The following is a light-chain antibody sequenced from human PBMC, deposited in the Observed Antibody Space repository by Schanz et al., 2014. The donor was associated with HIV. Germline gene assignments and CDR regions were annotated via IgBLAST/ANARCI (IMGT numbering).Light chain of an antibody. V-gene: IGKV3D-20*02. J-gene: IGKJ1*01. CDR2: DAS. CDR3: QQRSNWPTWT. Sequence: EIVLTQSPGTLSLSPGERATLSCRASQSISTSYLAWYQQKPGQAPRLLIYDASSRATGIPDRFSGTGSGTDFTLTISSLEPEDFAVYYCQQRSNWPTWTFGQGTKVEVK. CDR1: QSISTSY.